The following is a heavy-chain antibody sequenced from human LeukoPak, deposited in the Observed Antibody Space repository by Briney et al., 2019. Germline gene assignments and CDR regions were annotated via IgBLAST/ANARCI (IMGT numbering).Heavy chain of an antibody. Sequence: SQTLSLTCAIYGDSVSSNSAAWNWIRQSPSRGLEWLGRTYYRSKWSNNYAISVKRRISITPDTSKNQFSLQLNSVTPEDTAVYYCARLVGGAPDHWGQGTLVTVSS. CDR3: ARLVGGAPDH. V-gene: IGHV6-1*01. J-gene: IGHJ4*02. D-gene: IGHD2-15*01. CDR1: GDSVSSNSAA. CDR2: TYYRSKWSN.